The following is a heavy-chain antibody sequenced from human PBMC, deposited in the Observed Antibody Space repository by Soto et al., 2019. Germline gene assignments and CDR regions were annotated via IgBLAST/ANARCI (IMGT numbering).Heavy chain of an antibody. J-gene: IGHJ6*02. CDR1: GFTFSSYW. D-gene: IGHD4-17*01. CDR3: ARETTVTTFSALYYYGMDV. V-gene: IGHV3-7*01. CDR2: IKQDGSEK. Sequence: EVQLLESGGGLVQPGGSLRLSCAASGFTFSSYWMSWVRQAPGKGLEWVANIKQDGSEKYYVDSVKGRFTISRDNAKNSLYLQMNSLRAEDTAVYYCARETTVTTFSALYYYGMDVWGQGTTVTVSS.